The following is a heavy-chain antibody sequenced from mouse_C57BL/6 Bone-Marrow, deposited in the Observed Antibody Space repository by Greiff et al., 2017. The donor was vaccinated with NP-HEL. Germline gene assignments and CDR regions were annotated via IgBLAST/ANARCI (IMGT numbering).Heavy chain of an antibody. CDR3: ARSGTTVNY. CDR1: GYTFTSYW. Sequence: VQLQQSGAELVKPGASVKLSCKASGYTFTSYWMQWVKQRPGQGLEWIGEIDPSDSYTNYNQKFKGKATLTVDTSSSTAYMQLSSLTSEDSAVYYCARSGTTVNYWGQGTTLTVSS. CDR2: IDPSDSYT. V-gene: IGHV1-50*01. D-gene: IGHD1-1*01. J-gene: IGHJ2*01.